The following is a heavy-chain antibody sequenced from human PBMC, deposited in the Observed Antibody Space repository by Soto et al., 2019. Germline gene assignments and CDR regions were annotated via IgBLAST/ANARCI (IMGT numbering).Heavy chain of an antibody. J-gene: IGHJ4*02. Sequence: QVQLVDSGGGVVQPGRSLRLSCAASGFTFSSHAMHWVRQAPGKGLEWVAFISHDGSNQHYADSVKGRFTISRDNSENTLYLHMNSLRGEDTAMYFCARDLGAWKFDYWGQGTLVTVSS. CDR1: GFTFSSHA. V-gene: IGHV3-30-3*01. CDR3: ARDLGAWKFDY. D-gene: IGHD1-1*01. CDR2: ISHDGSNQ.